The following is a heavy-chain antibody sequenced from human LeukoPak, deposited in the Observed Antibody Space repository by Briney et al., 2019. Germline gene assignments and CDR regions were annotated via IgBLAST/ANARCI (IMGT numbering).Heavy chain of an antibody. Sequence: ASVKVSCKAAGYTFSTYDISWVRQATGQGLEWMGWMNPKSGNTLYAQKLQGRVTMTTDTSTSTAYMELRSLRSDDTAVYYCARGGEGPFGELANDYWGQGTLVTVSS. J-gene: IGHJ4*02. D-gene: IGHD3-10*01. V-gene: IGHV1-8*01. CDR1: GYTFSTYD. CDR2: MNPKSGNT. CDR3: ARGGEGPFGELANDY.